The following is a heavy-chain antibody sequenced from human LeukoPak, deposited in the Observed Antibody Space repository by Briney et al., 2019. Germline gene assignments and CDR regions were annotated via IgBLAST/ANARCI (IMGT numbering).Heavy chain of an antibody. V-gene: IGHV3-20*04. CDR2: INWNGGST. D-gene: IGHD4-23*01. J-gene: IGHJ4*02. CDR3: AKWNYLYGGDYGDY. CDR1: GFTFGNYG. Sequence: PGGSLRLSCAASGFTFGNYGMSWVRQAPGKGLEWVSGINWNGGSTGYADSVEGRFTISRDNSKNTLYLQMNSLRAEDTAVYYCAKWNYLYGGDYGDYWGQGTLVTVSS.